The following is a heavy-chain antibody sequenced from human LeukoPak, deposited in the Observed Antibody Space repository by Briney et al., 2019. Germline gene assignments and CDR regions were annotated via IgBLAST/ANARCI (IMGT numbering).Heavy chain of an antibody. D-gene: IGHD1-26*01. J-gene: IGHJ3*02. Sequence: PSETLSLTCTVSGGSISSYYWSWIRQPPGKGLEWIGYIYYSGSTNYNPSLKSRVTISVDTSKNQFSLKLSSVTAADTAVYYCARSRELYSGRRFDIWGQGTMVTVSS. CDR1: GGSISSYY. V-gene: IGHV4-59*08. CDR3: ARSRELYSGRRFDI. CDR2: IYYSGST.